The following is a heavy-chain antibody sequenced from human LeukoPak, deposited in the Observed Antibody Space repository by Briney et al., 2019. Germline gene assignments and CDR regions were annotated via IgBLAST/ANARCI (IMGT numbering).Heavy chain of an antibody. CDR2: IYTSGST. D-gene: IGHD6-6*01. CDR3: ASMIAARKYYYYYYGMDV. J-gene: IGHJ6*02. V-gene: IGHV4-4*07. CDR1: GGSISSYY. Sequence: KPSETLSLTCTVSGGSISSYYWSWIRQPAGKGLEWIGRIYTSGSTNYNPSLKSRVTISVDTSKNQFSLKLSSVTAADTAVYYCASMIAARKYYYYYYGMDVWGQGTTVTVSS.